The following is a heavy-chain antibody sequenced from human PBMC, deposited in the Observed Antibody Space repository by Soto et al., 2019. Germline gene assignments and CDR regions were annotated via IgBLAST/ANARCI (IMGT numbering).Heavy chain of an antibody. Sequence: GESLKISGPASGFTFSSYAMHWVRQAPGKGLEWVAVISYDGSNKYYADSVKGRVTISRDNSKNTLYLQMNSLRAEDTAVYYCARDWGLAYYYDSSGSNWFDPWGQGTLVTVSS. V-gene: IGHV3-30-3*01. CDR2: ISYDGSNK. J-gene: IGHJ5*02. CDR3: ARDWGLAYYYDSSGSNWFDP. CDR1: GFTFSSYA. D-gene: IGHD3-22*01.